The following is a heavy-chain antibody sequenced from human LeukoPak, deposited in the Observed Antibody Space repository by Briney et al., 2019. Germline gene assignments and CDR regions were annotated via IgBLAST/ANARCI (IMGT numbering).Heavy chain of an antibody. CDR3: AKDQDPAAYYYDSSGYYPWDYYMDV. CDR2: ITGGGGST. D-gene: IGHD3-22*01. Sequence: GGSLRLSCAASGFTFSGYAMSWVRQAPGKGLEWVSAITGGGGSTYDSDSVKGRFTISRDNSKNTLFLQMNSLRAEDTAVYYCAKDQDPAAYYYDSSGYYPWDYYMDVWGKGTTVTVSS. CDR1: GFTFSGYA. V-gene: IGHV3-23*01. J-gene: IGHJ6*03.